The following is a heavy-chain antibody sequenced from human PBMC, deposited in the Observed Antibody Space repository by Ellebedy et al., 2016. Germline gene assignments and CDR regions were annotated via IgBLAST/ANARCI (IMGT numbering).Heavy chain of an antibody. CDR2: ISGYNGNT. D-gene: IGHD3-22*01. V-gene: IGHV1-18*01. J-gene: IGHJ4*02. Sequence: ASVKVSCKASGYTFTSYGISWVRQAPGQGLEWMGWISGYNGNTNYAQKLQGRVTMTTETSTSTAYMELRSLRSDDTAVYYCARAGGYYYDSSGYYSNYWGQGTLVTVSS. CDR1: GYTFTSYG. CDR3: ARAGGYYYDSSGYYSNY.